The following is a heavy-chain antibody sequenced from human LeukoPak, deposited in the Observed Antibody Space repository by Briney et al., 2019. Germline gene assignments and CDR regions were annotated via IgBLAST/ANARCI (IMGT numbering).Heavy chain of an antibody. CDR3: AGAGIVVVVAANPNWFDP. CDR1: GYTFTSYG. Sequence: ASVKVSCKASGYTFTSYGISWVRQAPGQGLEWMGWISAYNGNTNYAQKLQGRVTMTTDTSTSTAYMELRSLRSDDTAVYYCAGAGIVVVVAANPNWFDPWGQGTLVTVSS. V-gene: IGHV1-18*01. J-gene: IGHJ5*02. CDR2: ISAYNGNT. D-gene: IGHD2-15*01.